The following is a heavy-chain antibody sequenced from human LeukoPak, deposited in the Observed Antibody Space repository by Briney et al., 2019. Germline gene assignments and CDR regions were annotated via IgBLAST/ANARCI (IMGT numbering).Heavy chain of an antibody. CDR1: GGSISTYY. Sequence: PSGTLSLTCTVSGGSISTYYWSWIRQPPGKGLEWTGYIYYSGSTNYNPSLNSRVTISVDTSKNQFSLRLSSVTAADTAIYYCARAVSGRFDYWGQGTLVTVSS. CDR3: ARAVSGRFDY. CDR2: IYYSGST. D-gene: IGHD6-19*01. J-gene: IGHJ4*02. V-gene: IGHV4-59*08.